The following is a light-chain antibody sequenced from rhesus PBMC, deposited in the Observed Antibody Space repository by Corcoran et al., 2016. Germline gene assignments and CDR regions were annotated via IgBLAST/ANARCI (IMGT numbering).Light chain of an antibody. CDR2: AAS. CDR1: QGISSS. J-gene: IGKJ4*01. CDR3: LQHNSYPLT. Sequence: DILMTQSPSSLSASVGDTVTITCRASQGISSSLNWFQQKPGKAPKLLIYAASSVATGFPSRFSGSGSGTDFTLTISSLQPEDLAVYYCLQHNSYPLTFGGGTKVELK. V-gene: IGKV1-28*02.